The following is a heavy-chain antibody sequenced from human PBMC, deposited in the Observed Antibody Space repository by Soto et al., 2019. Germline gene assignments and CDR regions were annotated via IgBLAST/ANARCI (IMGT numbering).Heavy chain of an antibody. CDR2: MNPNSGNT. CDR1: GYTFTSYD. D-gene: IGHD6-13*01. CDR3: ARGLLAAAGITDWFDP. V-gene: IGHV1-8*01. Sequence: QVQLVQSGAEVKKPGASVKVSCKASGYTFTSYDINWVRQATGQGLEWMGWMNPNSGNTGYAQKFQGRVTMTRNTSINTAYMELSSLRSEDTAVYYCARGLLAAAGITDWFDPWGQGTLVTVSS. J-gene: IGHJ5*02.